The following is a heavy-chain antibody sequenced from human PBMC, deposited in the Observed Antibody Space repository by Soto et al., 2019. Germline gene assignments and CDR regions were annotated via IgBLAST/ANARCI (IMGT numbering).Heavy chain of an antibody. CDR2: INHSGST. CDR1: GGSISSYY. V-gene: IGHV4-34*01. Sequence: PSETLSLTCTVSGGSISSYYWSWIRQPPGKGLEWIGEINHSGSTNYNPSLKSRVTISVDKSKNQFSLKLRSVTAADTALYYCARVSGNDAFDIWGQGTMVTVSS. CDR3: ARVSGNDAFDI. D-gene: IGHD3-22*01. J-gene: IGHJ3*02.